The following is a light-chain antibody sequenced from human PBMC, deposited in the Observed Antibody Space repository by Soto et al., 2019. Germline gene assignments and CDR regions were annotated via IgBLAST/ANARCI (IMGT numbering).Light chain of an antibody. J-gene: IGKJ2*01. V-gene: IGKV3-15*01. CDR3: QQYNNWPLMYT. CDR2: GAY. Sequence: EIVMTQSPATLSVSPGERATLSCRASQSVSSNLAWYQQKPGQAPRLLIYGAYTRATDIPARFSGSGSGTEFTLTISSLQSEDFAVYYCQQYNNWPLMYTFGQGTKLEIK. CDR1: QSVSSN.